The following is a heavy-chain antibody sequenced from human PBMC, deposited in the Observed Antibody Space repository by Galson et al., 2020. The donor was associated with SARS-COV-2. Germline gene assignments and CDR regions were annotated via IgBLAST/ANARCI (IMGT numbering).Heavy chain of an antibody. D-gene: IGHD4-17*01. J-gene: IGHJ6*02. CDR3: ARGPHSGDGAIEFMDV. V-gene: IGHV4-34*01. CDR2: INHSGST. CDR1: GGSFRNYF. Sequence: SQTLSLTCAVHGGSFRNYFWSWIHQPPGKGLQWIGEINHSGSTNYNPSLKSRVTMSEDTSKNQFFLKLNSVTAADTAVYYCARGPHSGDGAIEFMDVWGQGTTVTVSS.